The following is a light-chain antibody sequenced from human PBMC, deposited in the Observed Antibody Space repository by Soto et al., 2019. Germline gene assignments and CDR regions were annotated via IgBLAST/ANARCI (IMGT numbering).Light chain of an antibody. CDR3: QQYGSSGT. CDR2: GAS. J-gene: IGKJ1*01. V-gene: IGKV3-20*01. CDR1: QSVSNNY. Sequence: IVLTQSPGTLSLYTGERATLSCRASQSVSNNYLAWYQQKPGQAPRLLIYGASNRATGIPDRFSGSGSGTDFTLTISRLEPEDFAVYYCQQYGSSGTFGQGTKVDIK.